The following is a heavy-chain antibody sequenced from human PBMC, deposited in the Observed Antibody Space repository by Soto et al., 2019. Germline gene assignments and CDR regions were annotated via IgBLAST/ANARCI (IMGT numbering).Heavy chain of an antibody. D-gene: IGHD2-8*01. CDR1: GFTFSSYG. Sequence: QVQLVESRGGVVQSGRSLRLSCAASGFTFSSYGMHWVRQAPGKGLEWVAVIWYDGSNKYYADSVKGRFTISRDNSKNTLYLQMNSLRAEDTAVYYCARGSYCTNGVCYTELDYYYYGMDVWGQGTTVTVSS. CDR2: IWYDGSNK. CDR3: ARGSYCTNGVCYTELDYYYYGMDV. J-gene: IGHJ6*02. V-gene: IGHV3-33*01.